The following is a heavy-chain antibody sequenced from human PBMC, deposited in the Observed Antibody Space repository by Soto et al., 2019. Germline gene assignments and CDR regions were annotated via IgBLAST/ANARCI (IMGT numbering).Heavy chain of an antibody. Sequence: ASVKVSCKASGYTFISYGLSWVRRAPGQGLEGMGLISAYNGKDGNTNYAQKLQGRVTMTTDTSTSTVYMEMRSLRSDDTAVYYCARDGNYYYDYWGQGTLVTVSS. J-gene: IGHJ4*02. CDR2: ISAYNGKDGNT. D-gene: IGHD1-7*01. CDR1: GYTFISYG. V-gene: IGHV1-18*04. CDR3: ARDGNYYYDY.